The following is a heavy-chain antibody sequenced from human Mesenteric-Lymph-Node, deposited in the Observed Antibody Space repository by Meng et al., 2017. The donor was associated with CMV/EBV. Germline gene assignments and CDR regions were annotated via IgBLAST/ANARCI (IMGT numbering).Heavy chain of an antibody. CDR3: ARDAVAIMVRHNLPFYYYGMDV. D-gene: IGHD3-3*01. CDR1: GGSVNSGSYH. J-gene: IGHJ6*02. Sequence: SETLSLTCTVSGGSVNSGSYHWTWIRQAPGKGLEWIGDIYHTGSTNLNPALKSRLIMSLDTSKNQFSLTLTSVTAADTGVYYCARDAVAIMVRHNLPFYYYGMDVWGQGTTVTVSS. V-gene: IGHV4-61*01. CDR2: IYHTGST.